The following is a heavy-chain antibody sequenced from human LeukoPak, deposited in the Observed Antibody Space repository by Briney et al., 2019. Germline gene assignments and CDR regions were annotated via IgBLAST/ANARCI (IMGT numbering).Heavy chain of an antibody. J-gene: IGHJ4*02. CDR1: GGSISSYY. V-gene: IGHV4-59*01. D-gene: IGHD6-19*01. CDR3: ARVPPYSSGRGGFDY. CDR2: ISYSGST. Sequence: SETLSLTCTVSGGSISSYYWSWIRQPPGKGLEWIAYISYSGSTFYNPSLKSQVTISVDTSKNQFSLKLNSLTAADTAVYYCARVPPYSSGRGGFDYWGLGTLVTVSS.